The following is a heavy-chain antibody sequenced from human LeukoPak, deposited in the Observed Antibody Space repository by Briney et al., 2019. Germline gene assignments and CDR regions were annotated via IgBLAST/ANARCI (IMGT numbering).Heavy chain of an antibody. J-gene: IGHJ4*02. D-gene: IGHD5-18*01. V-gene: IGHV5-51*01. CDR2: IYPGDSDT. CDR1: GYSFTSYW. Sequence: ESLKISCKGSGYSFTSYWIGWVRQMPGKGLEWMGIIYPGDSDTRYSPSFQGQVTISADKSISTAYLQWSSLKASDTAMYYCARRRGYSYGYTPLFDYWGQGTLVTVSS. CDR3: ARRRGYSYGYTPLFDY.